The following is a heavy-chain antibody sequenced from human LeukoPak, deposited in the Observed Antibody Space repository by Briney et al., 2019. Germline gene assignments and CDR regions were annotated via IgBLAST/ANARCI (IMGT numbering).Heavy chain of an antibody. Sequence: SETLSLTCAVYGGSFSGYYWSWIRQPPGKGLEWIGSIYYSGSTYYNPSLKSRVTISVDTSKNQFSLKLSSVTAADTAVYYCARAPYRYYDSSGYYSPFDYWGQGTLVTVSS. D-gene: IGHD3-22*01. CDR3: ARAPYRYYDSSGYYSPFDY. J-gene: IGHJ4*02. CDR2: IYYSGST. V-gene: IGHV4-34*01. CDR1: GGSFSGYY.